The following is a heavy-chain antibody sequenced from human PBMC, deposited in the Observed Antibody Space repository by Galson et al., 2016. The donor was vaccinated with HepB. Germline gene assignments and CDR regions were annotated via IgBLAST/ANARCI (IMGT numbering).Heavy chain of an antibody. CDR2: IDPNGGGA. V-gene: IGHV1-2*06. CDR3: AIGYGPETPGDAFDI. Sequence: SVKVSCKASGYTFTGYYIHWIRQAPGQGLEWMGRIDPNGGGANYPPRFQGRVTMTRDISIITADMELRRLTSDDTAVYYCAIGYGPETPGDAFDIWGRGTVVTVSS. CDR1: GYTFTGYY. J-gene: IGHJ3*02. D-gene: IGHD5-12*01.